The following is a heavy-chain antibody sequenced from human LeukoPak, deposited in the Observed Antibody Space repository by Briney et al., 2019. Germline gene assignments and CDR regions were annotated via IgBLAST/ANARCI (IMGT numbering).Heavy chain of an antibody. CDR2: INHSGST. D-gene: IGHD2-21*02. Sequence: SETLSLTCAVYGGSFSGYYWSWIRQPPGKGLEWIGEINHSGSTNYNPSLKSRVTISVDTSKNQFSLKLSSVTAADTAVYYCARLRVGSRSIVVVTANNFDYWGQGTLVTVSS. J-gene: IGHJ4*02. V-gene: IGHV4-34*01. CDR1: GGSFSGYY. CDR3: ARLRVGSRSIVVVTANNFDY.